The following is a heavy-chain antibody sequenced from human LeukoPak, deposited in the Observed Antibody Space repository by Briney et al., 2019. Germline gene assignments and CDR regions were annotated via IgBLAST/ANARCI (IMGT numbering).Heavy chain of an antibody. CDR2: ISYDGSSK. CDR1: GFTFSSYG. Sequence: TGGSLRLSCAASGFTFSSYGMHWVRQAPGKGLEWVAVISYDGSSKYYADSVKGRFTISRDNSKNTLYLQMNSLRAEDTAVYYCAKDQDDGTTVTTFDYWGQGTLVTVSS. CDR3: AKDQDDGTTVTTFDY. J-gene: IGHJ4*02. V-gene: IGHV3-30*18. D-gene: IGHD4-17*01.